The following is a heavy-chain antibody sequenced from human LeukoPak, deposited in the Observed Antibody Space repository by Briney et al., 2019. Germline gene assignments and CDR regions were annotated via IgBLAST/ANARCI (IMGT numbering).Heavy chain of an antibody. Sequence: GGSLRLSCAASGFTFSSYAMHWVRQAPGKGLEWVAVISYDGINKYYADSVKGRFTISRDNSKNTLYLQMNSLRAEDTAVYYCARAPSYDSSGYGYFDYWGQGTLVTVSS. D-gene: IGHD3-22*01. J-gene: IGHJ4*02. CDR1: GFTFSSYA. V-gene: IGHV3-30-3*01. CDR2: ISYDGINK. CDR3: ARAPSYDSSGYGYFDY.